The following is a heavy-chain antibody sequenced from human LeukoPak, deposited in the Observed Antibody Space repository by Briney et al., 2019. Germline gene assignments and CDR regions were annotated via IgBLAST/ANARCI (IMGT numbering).Heavy chain of an antibody. CDR2: IIPIFGTA. J-gene: IGHJ4*02. D-gene: IGHD6-13*01. CDR3: ARDVWQQLAT. CDR1: GGTFSSYA. Sequence: ASVKVSCKASGGTFSSYAISWVRQAPGQGLEWMGGIIPIFGTANYAQKFQGRVTITADESTSTAYMELSSLRSEDTAVYYCARDVWQQLATWGQGTLVTVSS. V-gene: IGHV1-69*01.